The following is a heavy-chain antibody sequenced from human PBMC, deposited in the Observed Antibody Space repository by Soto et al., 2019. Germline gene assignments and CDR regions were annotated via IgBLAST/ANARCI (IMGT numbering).Heavy chain of an antibody. CDR1: GGTFNIYT. D-gene: IGHD6-13*01. Sequence: QVQLVQSETEVKKPGSSVKVSCKASGGTFNIYTIIWVRQAPGQGLEWMGRILPLLTITNYAQIFQGRVTITADTSTTTAYMELNSLTSEDTAVYYCALGSWSGETFDIWGQGTVVTVSS. J-gene: IGHJ3*02. CDR2: ILPLLTIT. V-gene: IGHV1-69*02. CDR3: ALGSWSGETFDI.